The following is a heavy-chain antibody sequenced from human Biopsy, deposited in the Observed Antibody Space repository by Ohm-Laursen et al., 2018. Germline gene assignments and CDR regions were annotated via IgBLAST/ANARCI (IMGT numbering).Heavy chain of an antibody. CDR1: GGSFTGHY. CDR2: VYYTGST. Sequence: SDTLSLTCTVSGGSFTGHYWSWIRQPPGKGLEWIGYVYYTGSTDHNPSLQSRVTISVDTSKNHFSLRLRSVTPADTAIYYCARDRGFYSDRTVPGYFDLWGRGTLVTVSS. V-gene: IGHV4-59*11. D-gene: IGHD3-22*01. CDR3: ARDRGFYSDRTVPGYFDL. J-gene: IGHJ2*01.